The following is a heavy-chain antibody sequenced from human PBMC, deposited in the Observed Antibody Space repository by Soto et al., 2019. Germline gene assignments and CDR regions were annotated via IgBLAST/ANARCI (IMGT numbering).Heavy chain of an antibody. V-gene: IGHV3-30*18. CDR3: AKDPFLRYYYDSSGPFDC. CDR2: ISYDGSNK. CDR1: GFTFSSYG. Sequence: GGSLRLSCAASGFTFSSYGMHWVRQAPGKGLEWVAVISYDGSNKYYADSVKGRFTISRDNSKNTLYLQMNSLRAEDTAVYYCAKDPFLRYYYDSSGPFDCWGQGTLVTVSS. D-gene: IGHD3-22*01. J-gene: IGHJ4*02.